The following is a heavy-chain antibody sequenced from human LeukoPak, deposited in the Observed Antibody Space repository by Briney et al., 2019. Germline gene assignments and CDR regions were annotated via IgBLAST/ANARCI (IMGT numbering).Heavy chain of an antibody. V-gene: IGHV3-48*04. CDR3: AREVERGVFDY. CDR2: ISGSGSSI. Sequence: GESLRLSCEASAFTFSTYGMNWVRQAPGKGLEWVSYISGSGSSIYYADSVRGRFTISRDNTKKSLYLQMNSLRAEDTAVYYCAREVERGVFDYWGQGTLVTVSS. D-gene: IGHD3-10*01. J-gene: IGHJ4*02. CDR1: AFTFSTYG.